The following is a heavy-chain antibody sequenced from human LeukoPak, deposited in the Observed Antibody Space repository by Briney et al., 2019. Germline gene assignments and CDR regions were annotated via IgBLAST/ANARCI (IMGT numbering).Heavy chain of an antibody. V-gene: IGHV3-23*01. CDR2: ISGSGGSS. D-gene: IGHD2-21*02. Sequence: PGGSLRGSCAASGFTFSSYAMSWVRQAPGKELEWVSAISGSGGSSYYADSVKGRFTISRDNSKNTLYLQMNSPRAEDTAVYYCTRIAYCGGDCYSRFDYWGQGILVTVTS. CDR3: TRIAYCGGDCYSRFDY. CDR1: GFTFSSYA. J-gene: IGHJ4*02.